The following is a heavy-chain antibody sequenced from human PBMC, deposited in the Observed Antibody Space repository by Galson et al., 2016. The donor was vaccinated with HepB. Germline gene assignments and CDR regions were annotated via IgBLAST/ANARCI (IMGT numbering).Heavy chain of an antibody. CDR3: ARRSEDFGSGSPFDY. J-gene: IGHJ4*02. V-gene: IGHV5-51*01. Sequence: QSGAEVKKPGDSLKISCKGSGYSFTNYWLGWVRQMPGKGLEWMGIIYPVDSDTKYTPSFQGQVIISADKSVTNAYLQWSSLKASDTAMYYCARRSEDFGSGSPFDYWGQGTLVTVSS. CDR2: IYPVDSDT. CDR1: GYSFTNYW. D-gene: IGHD3-10*01.